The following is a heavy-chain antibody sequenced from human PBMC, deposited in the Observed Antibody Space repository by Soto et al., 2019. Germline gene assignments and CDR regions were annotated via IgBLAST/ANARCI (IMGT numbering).Heavy chain of an antibody. D-gene: IGHD5-18*01. J-gene: IGHJ4*02. CDR2: ISYDGSNK. V-gene: IGHV3-30*18. Sequence: GGSLRLSCAASGFTFSSYGMHWVRQAPGKGLEWVAVISYDGSNKYYADSVKGRFTISRDNSKNTLYLQMNSLRAEDTAVYYCAKGQLRGYTAIFDYWGQGTLVTVSS. CDR1: GFTFSSYG. CDR3: AKGQLRGYTAIFDY.